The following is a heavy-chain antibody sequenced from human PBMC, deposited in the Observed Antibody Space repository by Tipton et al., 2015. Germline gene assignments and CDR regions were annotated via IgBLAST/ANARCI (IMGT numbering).Heavy chain of an antibody. Sequence: GSLRLSCAASEFSFSRDWMSWVRQAPGKGLEWVANIKQDGSEKYYVDSVKGRFTISRDNAKNSLFLQMNSLRAEDTALYYCARVPHDRPFCSTFSCSNYYYYAMDVWGQGTTVTVSS. V-gene: IGHV3-7*03. CDR2: IKQDGSEK. CDR3: ARVPHDRPFCSTFSCSNYYYYAMDV. D-gene: IGHD2-2*01. J-gene: IGHJ6*02. CDR1: EFSFSRDW.